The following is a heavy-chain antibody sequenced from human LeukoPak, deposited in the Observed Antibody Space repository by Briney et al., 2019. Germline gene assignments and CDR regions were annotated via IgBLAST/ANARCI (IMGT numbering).Heavy chain of an antibody. CDR3: ARDRDHATYGSGSYYLTDVDY. CDR2: ISAYNGNT. CDR1: GYTFTSYG. Sequence: ASVKVSCKASGYTFTSYGISWVRQAPGQGLEWMGWISAYNGNTNYAQKLQGRVTMITDTSTSTAYMELRSLRSDDTAVYYCARDRDHATYGSGSYYLTDVDYWGQGTLVTVSS. J-gene: IGHJ4*02. V-gene: IGHV1-18*01. D-gene: IGHD3-10*01.